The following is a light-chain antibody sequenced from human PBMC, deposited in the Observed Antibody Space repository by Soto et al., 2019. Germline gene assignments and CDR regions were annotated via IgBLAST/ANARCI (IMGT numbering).Light chain of an antibody. Sequence: QSVLTQPASVSGSPGQSMTISCTGASSDVGDYKYVSWFQQHPGKAPKLMIYEVSNRPSGVSNRFSGSKSGNTASLTISGLQAEDEADYYCAAWDDGLNGWVFGGGTKLTVL. CDR3: AAWDDGLNGWV. CDR2: EVS. CDR1: SSDVGDYKY. J-gene: IGLJ3*02. V-gene: IGLV2-14*01.